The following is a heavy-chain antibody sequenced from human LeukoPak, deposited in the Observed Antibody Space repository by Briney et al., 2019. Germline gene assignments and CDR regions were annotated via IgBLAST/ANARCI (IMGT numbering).Heavy chain of an antibody. CDR2: VDPEDGET. CDR3: ATAIFGVVYYFDY. D-gene: IGHD3-3*01. CDR1: GYTFTDYY. J-gene: IGHJ4*02. V-gene: IGHV1-69-2*01. Sequence: GATVKISRKASGYTFTDYYMHWVQQAPGKGLEWMGRVDPEDGETIYAEKFQGRVTITADTSTDTAYMELSSLRSEDTAVYYCATAIFGVVYYFDYWGQGTLVTVSS.